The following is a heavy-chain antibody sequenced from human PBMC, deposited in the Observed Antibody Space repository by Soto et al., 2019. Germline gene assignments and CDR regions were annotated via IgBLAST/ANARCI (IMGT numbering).Heavy chain of an antibody. Sequence: SETLSLTCTISGGSVSSYQWSWIRQPPGKGLEWIGLTSYSGNTVYNPSLKSRVAFSVDTSKNHFSLTLTSVTAADTAVYYCARDGVGPYDYWGQGTLVTVSS. D-gene: IGHD1-26*01. CDR1: GGSVSSYQ. J-gene: IGHJ4*02. CDR2: TSYSGNT. V-gene: IGHV4-59*02. CDR3: ARDGVGPYDY.